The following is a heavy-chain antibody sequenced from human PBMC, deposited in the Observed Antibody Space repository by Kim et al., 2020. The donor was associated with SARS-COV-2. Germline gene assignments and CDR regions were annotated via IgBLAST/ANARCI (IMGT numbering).Heavy chain of an antibody. J-gene: IGHJ6*02. V-gene: IGHV3-23*01. CDR2: ISGSGGST. CDR1: GFTFSNYA. Sequence: GGSLRLSCVASGFTFSNYAMSWVRQAPGKGLEWVSIISGSGGSTFYADSVKGRFTISRDNSRNTLYLQMNSLRVEDTAVYYCAKDQDTVVRGSYDMDVWGQGTTVTVSS. CDR3: AKDQDTVVRGSYDMDV. D-gene: IGHD3-10*01.